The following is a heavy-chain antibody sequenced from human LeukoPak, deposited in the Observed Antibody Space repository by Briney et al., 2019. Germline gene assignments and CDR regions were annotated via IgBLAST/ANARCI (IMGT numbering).Heavy chain of an antibody. CDR1: GYTFTGYY. V-gene: IGHV1-2*02. CDR2: INPNSGGT. D-gene: IGHD1-1*01. Sequence: ASVKVSCKASGYTFTGYYMHWVRQAPGQGLEWMGWINPNSGGTNYAQKFQGRVTMTRDTSISTAYMELSRLRAEDTALYYCAKDGSAFPNEKYYFDYWGQGTLVTVSS. J-gene: IGHJ4*02. CDR3: AKDGSAFPNEKYYFDY.